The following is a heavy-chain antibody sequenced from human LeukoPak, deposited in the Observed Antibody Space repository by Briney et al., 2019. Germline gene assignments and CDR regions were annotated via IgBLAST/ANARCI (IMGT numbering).Heavy chain of an antibody. CDR2: ITANGAGA. CDR1: GFTFSSYV. V-gene: IGHV3-23*01. Sequence: PGGSLRLSCAASGFTFSSYVMSWVRQAPGKGLEWVSSITANGAGAYYVDSVKGRFTISRDNSQNTLYLQLNSLRADDTAIYYCSKRALEAGTPVYFQHWGQGTPVTVSS. J-gene: IGHJ1*01. D-gene: IGHD6-13*01. CDR3: SKRALEAGTPVYFQH.